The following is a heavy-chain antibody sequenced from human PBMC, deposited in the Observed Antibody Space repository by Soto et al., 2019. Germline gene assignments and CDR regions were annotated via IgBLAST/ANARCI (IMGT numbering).Heavy chain of an antibody. Sequence: EVQLVESGGGLVKPGGSLRLSCAASGFTFSSYSMNWVRQAPGKGLEWVSSISSSSSYIYYADSVKGRFTISRDNAKNSLYLQMNSLRAEDTAVXXXXXXXXXXXXPFDYWGQGTLVTVSS. CDR3: XXXXXXXXXPFDY. CDR2: ISSSSSYI. CDR1: GFTFSSYS. V-gene: IGHV3-21*01. J-gene: IGHJ4*02.